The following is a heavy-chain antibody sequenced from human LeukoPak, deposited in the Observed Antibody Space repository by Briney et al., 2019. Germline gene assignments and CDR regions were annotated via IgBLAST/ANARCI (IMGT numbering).Heavy chain of an antibody. CDR1: GYTFTSYA. J-gene: IGHJ4*02. CDR2: INTNTGNP. CDR3: ARIPPGDSH. V-gene: IGHV7-4-1*02. Sequence: VASAKVSCKASGYTFTSYAMNWVRPAPGQGLEWMGWINTNTGNPTYAQGFTGRFVFSLDTSVSTAYPQISSLKAEDTAVYYCARIPPGDSHWGQGTLVTVSS. D-gene: IGHD2-21*01.